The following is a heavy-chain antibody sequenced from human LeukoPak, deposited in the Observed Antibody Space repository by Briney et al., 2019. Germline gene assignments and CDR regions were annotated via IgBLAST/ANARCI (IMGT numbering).Heavy chain of an antibody. CDR1: GFTFSSYE. J-gene: IGHJ6*02. Sequence: GGSLRLSCAASGFTFSSYEMNCVRQAPGKGLEWVSYISSSGSTIYYADSVKGRFTISRDNAKNSLYLQMNSLRAEDTAVYYCARDLAIVVVVAADGMDVWGQGTTVTVPS. D-gene: IGHD2-15*01. CDR2: ISSSGSTI. V-gene: IGHV3-48*03. CDR3: ARDLAIVVVVAADGMDV.